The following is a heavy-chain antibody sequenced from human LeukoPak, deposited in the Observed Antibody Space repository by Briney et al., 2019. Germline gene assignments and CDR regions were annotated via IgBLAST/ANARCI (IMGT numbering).Heavy chain of an antibody. CDR2: INHSGST. CDR1: GGSFGTYF. Sequence: PSETLSLTCAVYGGSFGTYFWGWIRQPPGKGLEWIGEINHSGSTNYNPSLKSRVTISVDTSKNQFSLNLSSVTAADTAVYYCATLRPFDYWGQGTLVTVSS. J-gene: IGHJ4*02. CDR3: ATLRPFDY. V-gene: IGHV4-34*01. D-gene: IGHD3-10*01.